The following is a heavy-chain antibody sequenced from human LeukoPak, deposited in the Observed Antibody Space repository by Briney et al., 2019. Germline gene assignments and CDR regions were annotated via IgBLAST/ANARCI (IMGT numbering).Heavy chain of an antibody. CDR1: GYTFTSYD. D-gene: IGHD6-13*01. Sequence: ASVKVSCKASGYTFTSYDINWVRQATGQGPEWMGWMNPNSGNTGYAQKFQGRVTMTRNTSISTAYMELSSLRSEDTAVYYCARGYSSSWYGWWIRFDPWGQGTLVTVSS. J-gene: IGHJ5*02. V-gene: IGHV1-8*01. CDR2: MNPNSGNT. CDR3: ARGYSSSWYGWWIRFDP.